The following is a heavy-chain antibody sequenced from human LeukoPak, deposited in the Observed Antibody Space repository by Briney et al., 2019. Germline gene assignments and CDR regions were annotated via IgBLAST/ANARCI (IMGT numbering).Heavy chain of an antibody. CDR3: ARRYCSGGVCYSIYFDY. CDR1: GFSISTYW. CDR2: IKQDGSKK. V-gene: IGHV3-7*01. D-gene: IGHD2-15*01. Sequence: GGSLRLSCAASGFSISTYWMSWVRQAPGKGLEWVANIKQDGSKKYYVDSVKGRFTMSRDNAKNSLYLQMSSLRAEDTAVYYCARRYCSGGVCYSIYFDYWGQGTLVTVSS. J-gene: IGHJ4*02.